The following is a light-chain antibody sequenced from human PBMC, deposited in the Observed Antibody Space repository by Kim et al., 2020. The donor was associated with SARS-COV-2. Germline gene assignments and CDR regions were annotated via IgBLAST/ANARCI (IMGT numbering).Light chain of an antibody. CDR3: QHRSTWPIS. J-gene: IGKJ5*01. CDR2: EDS. V-gene: IGKV3-11*01. CDR1: QSVTNF. Sequence: LSPGERASLSCRASQSVTNFLAWFQHKPGQAPRLLIYEDSKRATGIPARFSGSGSGTDFNLTISSLEPEDFAVYYCQHRSTWPISFGQGTRLEIK.